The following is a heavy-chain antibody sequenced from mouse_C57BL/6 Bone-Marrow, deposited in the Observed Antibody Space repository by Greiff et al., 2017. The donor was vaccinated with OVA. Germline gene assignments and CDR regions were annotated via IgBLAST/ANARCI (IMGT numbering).Heavy chain of an antibody. D-gene: IGHD2-1*01. Sequence: VKLVESGAELVRPGASVKLSCKASGYTFTDYYINWVKQRPGQGLEWIARIYPGSGNTYYNEKFKGKATLTAEKSSSTAYMQLSSLTSEDSAVYFCAGGGYYGNYGGYAMDYWGQGTSVTVSS. V-gene: IGHV1-76*01. CDR1: GYTFTDYY. CDR3: AGGGYYGNYGGYAMDY. CDR2: IYPGSGNT. J-gene: IGHJ4*01.